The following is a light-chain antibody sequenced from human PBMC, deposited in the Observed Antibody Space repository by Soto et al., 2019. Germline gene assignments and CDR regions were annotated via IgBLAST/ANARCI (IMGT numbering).Light chain of an antibody. CDR2: GAS. J-gene: IGKJ5*01. CDR1: QSVGNN. Sequence: EIVMTQSPATLSLSPGELSTLSCRASQSVGNNLAWYHQKPGQAPRLRIFGASTRATDIPARFSGSGSGREFTLTSTSLQSEDFGVYYCQQYNNWPGTFGQGTRLEIK. V-gene: IGKV3-15*01. CDR3: QQYNNWPGT.